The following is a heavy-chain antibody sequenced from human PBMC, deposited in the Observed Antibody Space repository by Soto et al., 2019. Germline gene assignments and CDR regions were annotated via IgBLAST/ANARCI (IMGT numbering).Heavy chain of an antibody. CDR1: GYSFTSYW. CDR3: ARLRITNYYYYGMDV. CDR2: IDPSDSYT. J-gene: IGHJ6*02. Sequence: PGESLKISCKGSGYSFTSYWISWVRQMPGKGLEWMGRIDPSDSYTNYSPSFQGHVTISADKSISTAYLQWSSLKASDTAMYYCARLRITNYYYYGMDVWGQGXTVTVSS. V-gene: IGHV5-10-1*01. D-gene: IGHD3-16*01.